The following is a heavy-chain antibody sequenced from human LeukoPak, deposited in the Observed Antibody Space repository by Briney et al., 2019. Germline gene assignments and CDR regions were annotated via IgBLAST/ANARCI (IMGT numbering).Heavy chain of an antibody. CDR3: ARHGDLTGYLTFDY. Sequence: PGGSLRLSCAASGFTFSSYAMSWVRQAPGKGLEWVSAISGSGGSTYYADSVKGRFTISRDNSKNTLYLQMNSLRAEDTAVYYCARHGDLTGYLTFDYWGQGTLVTVSS. J-gene: IGHJ4*02. CDR1: GFTFSSYA. D-gene: IGHD3-9*01. V-gene: IGHV3-23*01. CDR2: ISGSGGST.